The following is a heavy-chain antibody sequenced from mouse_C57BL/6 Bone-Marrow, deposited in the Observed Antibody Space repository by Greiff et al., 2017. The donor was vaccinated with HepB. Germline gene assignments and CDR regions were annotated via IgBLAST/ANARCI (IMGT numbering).Heavy chain of an antibody. D-gene: IGHD2-2*01. CDR2: ISYDGSN. Sequence: DVKLQESGPGLVKPSQSLSLTCSVTGYSITSGYYWNWIRQFPGNKLEWMGYISYDGSNNYNPSLKNRISITRDTSKNQFFLKLNSVTTEDTATYYCARGGYDAAWFAYWGQGTLVTVSA. J-gene: IGHJ3*01. CDR3: ARGGYDAAWFAY. V-gene: IGHV3-6*01. CDR1: GYSITSGYY.